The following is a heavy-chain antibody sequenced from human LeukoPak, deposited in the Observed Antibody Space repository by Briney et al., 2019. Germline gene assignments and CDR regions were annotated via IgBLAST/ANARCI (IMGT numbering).Heavy chain of an antibody. V-gene: IGHV3-48*03. D-gene: IGHD2-2*01. J-gene: IGHJ4*02. Sequence: PGGSLRLSCAASGFTFSSYEMNWVRQAPGKGLEWVSYISSSGSTIYYADSVKGRFTISRDDAKNSLYLQMNSLRAEDTAVYYCARETYCTSTRCPIGDHFDYWGQGTLVTVSS. CDR1: GFTFSSYE. CDR2: ISSSGSTI. CDR3: ARETYCTSTRCPIGDHFDY.